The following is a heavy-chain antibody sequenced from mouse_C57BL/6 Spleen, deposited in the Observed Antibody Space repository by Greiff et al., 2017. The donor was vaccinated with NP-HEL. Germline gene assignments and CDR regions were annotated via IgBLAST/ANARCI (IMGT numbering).Heavy chain of an antibody. V-gene: IGHV10-1*01. CDR1: GFSFNTYA. Sequence: EVQRVESGGGLVQPKGSLKLSCAASGFSFNTYAMNWVRQAPGKGLEWVARIRSKSNNYATYYADSVKDRFTISRDDSGSMLYLQMNNLKTEDTAMYYCVRPYSNYDWFAYWGQGTLVTVSA. D-gene: IGHD2-5*01. J-gene: IGHJ3*01. CDR3: VRPYSNYDWFAY. CDR2: IRSKSNNYAT.